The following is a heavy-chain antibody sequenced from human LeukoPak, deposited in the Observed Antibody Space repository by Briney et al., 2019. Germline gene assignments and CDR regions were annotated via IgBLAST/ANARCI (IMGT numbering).Heavy chain of an antibody. CDR2: ISYSGNT. CDR1: SGSINSYY. Sequence: PSETLSLTCTVSSGSINSYYWNWIRQPPGKGLEWIGYISYSGNTNYNPSLKSRVTISVDTSKNQFSLNLSSVTAADTGLYYCARQRSGTTRCFEYYYYGMDVWGQGITVIVSS. V-gene: IGHV4-59*01. J-gene: IGHJ6*02. CDR3: ARQRSGTTRCFEYYYYGMDV. D-gene: IGHD1-7*01.